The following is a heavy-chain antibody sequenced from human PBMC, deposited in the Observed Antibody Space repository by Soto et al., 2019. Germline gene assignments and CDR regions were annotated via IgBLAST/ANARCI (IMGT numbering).Heavy chain of an antibody. V-gene: IGHV1-69*13. CDR3: ARERGPYGSSWQGSNWFDP. J-gene: IGHJ5*02. CDR2: IIPIFGTA. CDR1: GGTFSSYA. Sequence: ASVKVSCKASGGTFSSYAISWVRQAPGQGLGWMGGIIPIFGTANYAQKFQGRVTITADESTSTAYMELSSLRSEDTAVYYCARERGPYGSSWQGSNWFDPWGQGTLVTVSS. D-gene: IGHD6-13*01.